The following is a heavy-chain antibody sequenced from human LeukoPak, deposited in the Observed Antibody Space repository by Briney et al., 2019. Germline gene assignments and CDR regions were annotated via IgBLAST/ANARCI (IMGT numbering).Heavy chain of an antibody. D-gene: IGHD3-16*01. Sequence: GGSLRLSCAASGFTVSSNYVSWVRQAPGKGLEWVSVIYSGGSTYYADSVKGRFTISRDNSKNTLYLQMNSLRAEDTAVYYCARDRWGDYYYGMDVWGQGTTVTVSS. CDR1: GFTVSSNY. CDR3: ARDRWGDYYYGMDV. CDR2: IYSGGST. V-gene: IGHV3-53*01. J-gene: IGHJ6*02.